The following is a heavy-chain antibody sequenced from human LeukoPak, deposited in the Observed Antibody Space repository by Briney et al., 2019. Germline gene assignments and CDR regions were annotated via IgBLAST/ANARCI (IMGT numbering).Heavy chain of an antibody. V-gene: IGHV3-48*01. D-gene: IGHD3-3*01. CDR3: AREYDFWSGGLFDY. CDR2: ISSSSSTI. J-gene: IGHJ4*02. Sequence: GGSLRLSCAASGFTFSSYSMNWVRQAPGKGLEWVSYISSSSSTIYYADSVKGRFTISRDNAKNSLYLQMNSLRAEGTAVYYCAREYDFWSGGLFDYWGQGALVTVSS. CDR1: GFTFSSYS.